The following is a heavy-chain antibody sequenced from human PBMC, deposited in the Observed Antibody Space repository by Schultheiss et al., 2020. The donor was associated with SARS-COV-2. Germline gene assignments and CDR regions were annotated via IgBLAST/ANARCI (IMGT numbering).Heavy chain of an antibody. Sequence: SETLSLTCTVSGGSISSGSYYWSWIRQPAGKGLEWIGRIYTSGSTNYNPSLKSRVTMSVDTSKNQFSLKLSSVTAADTAVYYCARTSSSLSRTHVLFNFDYWGQGTLVTVSS. CDR2: IYTSGST. D-gene: IGHD6-13*01. CDR1: GGSISSGSYY. V-gene: IGHV4-61*02. J-gene: IGHJ4*02. CDR3: ARTSSSLSRTHVLFNFDY.